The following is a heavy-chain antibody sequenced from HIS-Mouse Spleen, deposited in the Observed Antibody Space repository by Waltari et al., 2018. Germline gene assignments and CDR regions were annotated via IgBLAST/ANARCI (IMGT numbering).Heavy chain of an antibody. D-gene: IGHD6-6*01. CDR1: GGSISSYY. CDR3: ARESGLAARGNWFDP. Sequence: QVQLQESGPGLVKPSETLSLTCTVSGGSISSYYWSWIRQPAGKGLEWIGRIYTSGSTTSNPPLKSRVTRSVETSKNQFSLKLSSVTAADTAVYYCARESGLAARGNWFDPWGQGTLVTVSS. CDR2: IYTSGST. V-gene: IGHV4-4*07. J-gene: IGHJ5*02.